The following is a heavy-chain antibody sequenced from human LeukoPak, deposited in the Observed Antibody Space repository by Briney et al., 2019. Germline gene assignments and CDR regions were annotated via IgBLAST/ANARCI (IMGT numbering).Heavy chain of an antibody. D-gene: IGHD3-22*01. J-gene: IGHJ4*02. CDR3: ARDQSYDSQDY. CDR1: GFTFSSYG. Sequence: GGSLRLSCAASGFTFSSYGMHRVRQAPGKGLEWVTFISYDGSNTYYADSVKGRFTISRDNSKNTLYLQMNSLRAEDTAVYYCARDQSYDSQDYWGQGTLVTVSS. CDR2: ISYDGSNT. V-gene: IGHV3-30*02.